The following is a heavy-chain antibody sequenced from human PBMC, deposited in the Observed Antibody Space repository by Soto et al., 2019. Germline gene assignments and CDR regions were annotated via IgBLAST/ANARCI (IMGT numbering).Heavy chain of an antibody. CDR1: GGFVNSDTHS. V-gene: IGHV4-61*01. J-gene: IGHJ6*02. CDR2: IYSGGST. Sequence: APETLSLTCTVSGGFVNSDTHSLRWIRQTPGKRLEWIAFIYSGGSTKNPPLRTRVTMSVDTSKNQFSLKLRSVIVADTAVYHCARGVRSCSATTCSTRSDVWGQGITVT. CDR3: ARGVRSCSATTCSTRSDV. D-gene: IGHD2-2*01.